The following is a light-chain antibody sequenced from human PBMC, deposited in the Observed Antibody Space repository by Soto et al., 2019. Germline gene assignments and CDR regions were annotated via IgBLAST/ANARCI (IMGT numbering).Light chain of an antibody. CDR1: QSVSSSF. CDR3: QQYDSSPWT. Sequence: EIVLTQSPGTLSLSPGERATLSCRASQSVSSSFLAWYQQKPGQAPRPLIYGASSRATGIPDRFSGSGSGTDFTLTISRLEPEDFAVYYCQQYDSSPWTFCQGTKVEIK. CDR2: GAS. V-gene: IGKV3-20*01. J-gene: IGKJ1*01.